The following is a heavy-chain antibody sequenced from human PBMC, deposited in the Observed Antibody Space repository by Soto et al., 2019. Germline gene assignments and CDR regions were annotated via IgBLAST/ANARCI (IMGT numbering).Heavy chain of an antibody. Sequence: SVKVSCKASGGTFSSYAISWVRQAPGQGLEWMGGIIPICGTANYAQKFQGRVTITADKSMSTAYMELSRLRSDDTAVYYCARDSEYSSSLNFDDWGQGTLVTVSS. CDR3: ARDSEYSSSLNFDD. CDR1: GGTFSSYA. V-gene: IGHV1-69*06. CDR2: IIPICGTA. D-gene: IGHD6-6*01. J-gene: IGHJ4*02.